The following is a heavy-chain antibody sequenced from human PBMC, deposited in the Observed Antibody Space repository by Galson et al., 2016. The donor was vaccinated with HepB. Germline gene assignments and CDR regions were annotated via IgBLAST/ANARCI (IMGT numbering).Heavy chain of an antibody. CDR2: IKLDGSEK. V-gene: IGHV3-7*01. D-gene: IGHD3-10*01. CDR3: SGGSYFDY. CDR1: GFTFSSYW. J-gene: IGHJ4*02. Sequence: RLSCAASGFTFSSYWMNWVRQAPGKGLEWVANIKLDGSEKNYEDSVKSRFTISRDNAKNSLYLQMNSLRAEDTAVYYCSGGSYFDYWGQGTLVTVSS.